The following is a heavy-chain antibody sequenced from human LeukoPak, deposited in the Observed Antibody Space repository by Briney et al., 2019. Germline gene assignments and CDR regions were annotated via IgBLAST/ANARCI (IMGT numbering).Heavy chain of an antibody. D-gene: IGHD4-17*01. CDR2: INHSGST. J-gene: IGHJ4*02. CDR3: ARHVIVNDYGDYFDY. V-gene: IGHV4-34*01. Sequence: QASETLSLTCAVYGGSFSGYYWSWIRQPPGKGLEWIGEINHSGSTNYNPSLKSRVTISVDTSKNQFSLKLSSVTAADTAVYYCARHVIVNDYGDYFDYWGQGTLVTVSS. CDR1: GGSFSGYY.